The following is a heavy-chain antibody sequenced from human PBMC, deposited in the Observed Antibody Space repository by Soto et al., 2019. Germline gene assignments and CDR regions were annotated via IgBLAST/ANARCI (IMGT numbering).Heavy chain of an antibody. V-gene: IGHV3-30*18. CDR1: GFTFSSYG. CDR2: ISYDGSNK. CDR3: AKDGTGDSSSPFDY. D-gene: IGHD6-6*01. J-gene: IGHJ4*02. Sequence: QVQLVESGGGVVQPGRSLRLSCAASGFTFSSYGMHWVRQAPGKGLEWVAVISYDGSNKYYADSVKGRFTISRENSKNTLYLQMNSLRAEDTAVYYCAKDGTGDSSSPFDYWGQGTLVTVSS.